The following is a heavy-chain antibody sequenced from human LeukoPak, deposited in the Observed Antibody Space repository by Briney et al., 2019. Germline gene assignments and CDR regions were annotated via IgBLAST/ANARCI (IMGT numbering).Heavy chain of an antibody. J-gene: IGHJ4*02. CDR1: GGTFSSYA. D-gene: IGHD6-19*01. CDR2: IIPILGIA. Sequence: GASVKVSCKASGGTFSSYAISWVRQAPGQGLEWMGRIIPILGIANYAQKFQGRVTITADKSTSTAYMELSSLRSEDTAVYYCARAKEKWLPTFDYWGQGTLVTVSS. CDR3: ARAKEKWLPTFDY. V-gene: IGHV1-69*04.